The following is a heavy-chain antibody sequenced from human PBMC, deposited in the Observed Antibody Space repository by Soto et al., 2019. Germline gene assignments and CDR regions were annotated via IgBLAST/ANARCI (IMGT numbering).Heavy chain of an antibody. CDR3: ARQVYSGYEFDY. CDR2: INPGDSDA. D-gene: IGHD5-12*01. Sequence: GSLKISCQASGYPFAKYWVAWVLQMPGKGLEWVGLINPGDSDARYSPSFQGQVTISVDKSISTAYLQWSRLKAPDTAMYFCARQVYSGYEFDYWGPGTLVTVYS. CDR1: GYPFAKYW. J-gene: IGHJ4*02. V-gene: IGHV5-51*01.